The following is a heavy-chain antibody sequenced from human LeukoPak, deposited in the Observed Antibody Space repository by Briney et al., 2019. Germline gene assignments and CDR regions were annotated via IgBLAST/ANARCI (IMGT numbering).Heavy chain of an antibody. CDR2: ISSSSSTI. CDR1: GFTFSSYS. J-gene: IGHJ4*01. V-gene: IGHV3-48*01. D-gene: IGHD3-22*01. Sequence: PGGSLRLSCAASGFTFSSYSMNWVRQAPGKGLEWVSYISSSSSTIYYADSVKGRFTISRDNAKNSLYLQMNSLRAEDTAVYYCARVQRDLGSYYDSSGYIDYWGHGTLVTVSS. CDR3: ARVQRDLGSYYDSSGYIDY.